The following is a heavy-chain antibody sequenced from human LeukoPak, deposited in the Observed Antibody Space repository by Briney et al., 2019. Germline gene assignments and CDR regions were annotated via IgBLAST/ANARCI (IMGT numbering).Heavy chain of an antibody. CDR1: GFTFRNLY. Sequence: GGSLRLSCAASGFTFRNLYMDWVRQAPGKGLEWVGRIRNEANSYTTDYATSVKGRFTISRDDSKESLFLQMNNLKAEDTAVYYCVRVQHGGSFDYWGQGSLVTVSS. D-gene: IGHD4-23*01. CDR2: IRNEANSYTT. V-gene: IGHV3-72*01. CDR3: VRVQHGGSFDY. J-gene: IGHJ4*02.